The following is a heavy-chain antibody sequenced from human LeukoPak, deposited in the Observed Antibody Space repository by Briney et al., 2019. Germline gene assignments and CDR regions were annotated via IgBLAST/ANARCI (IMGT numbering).Heavy chain of an antibody. Sequence: PSETLSLTCAVSGGSISSSNWWSWVRQPPGKGLEWIGEIYHSGSTNYNPSLKSRVTISVDKSKNQFSLKLSSVIAADSAVYYCARTTEGYCSSASCFGFSYSYYMDVWGKGTTVTISS. V-gene: IGHV4-4*02. CDR1: GGSISSSNW. CDR2: IYHSGST. CDR3: ARTTEGYCSSASCFGFSYSYYMDV. D-gene: IGHD2-2*01. J-gene: IGHJ6*03.